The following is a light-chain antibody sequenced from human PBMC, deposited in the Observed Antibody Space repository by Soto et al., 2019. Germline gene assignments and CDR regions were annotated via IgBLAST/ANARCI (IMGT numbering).Light chain of an antibody. CDR1: SSNIGAGYD. Sequence: QSVLTQPPSVSGAPGQRVTISCTGSSSNIGAGYDVHWYQQLPGTAPKLLIYGNSNRPSGVPDRFSGSKSGTSASLAITGLQAEDEADYYCQSYDSSLSXWVXXXGTKVTXL. CDR3: QSYDSSLSXWV. V-gene: IGLV1-40*01. CDR2: GNS. J-gene: IGLJ3*02.